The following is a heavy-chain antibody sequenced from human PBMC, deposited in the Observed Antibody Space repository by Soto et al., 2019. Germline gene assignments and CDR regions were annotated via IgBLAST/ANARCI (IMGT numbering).Heavy chain of an antibody. CDR3: AHTSQLVYRELRYYYGMDV. CDR1: GYSFTSYW. J-gene: IGHJ6*02. V-gene: IGHV5-51*01. D-gene: IGHD1-20*01. CDR2: IYPGDSDT. Sequence: PGESLKISCKGSGYSFTSYWIGWVRQMPGKGLEWMGIIYPGDSDTRYSPSFQGQVTISADKSISTAYLQWSSLKASDTAMYYCAHTSQLVYRELRYYYGMDVWGQGTTVTV.